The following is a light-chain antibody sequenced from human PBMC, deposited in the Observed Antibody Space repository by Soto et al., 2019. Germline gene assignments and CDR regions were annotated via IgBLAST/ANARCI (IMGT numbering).Light chain of an antibody. CDR3: QQANTFPHT. CDR1: QFINNW. J-gene: IGKJ2*01. CDR2: GAS. Sequence: DIQMTQSPSSVSASVGDTVTITCRASQFINNWVAWYQQKPGKAPNVLIHGASNLQSGVPSRFSGSQFGTEFTLTIPSLQPEDFATYFCQQANTFPHTFGQGTKVEIK. V-gene: IGKV1D-12*01.